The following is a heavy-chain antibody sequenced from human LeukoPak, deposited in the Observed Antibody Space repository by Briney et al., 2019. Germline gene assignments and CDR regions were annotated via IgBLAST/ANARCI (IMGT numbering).Heavy chain of an antibody. Sequence: PGGSLRLSCAASGFTFSNAWMSWVRQAPGKGLEWVGRIKSKTDGGTTDYAAPVKGRFTISRDDSKNTLYLQMNSLKTEDTAVYYCTTDGTDQRSHHDYWGQGTLVTVSS. CDR2: IKSKTDGGTT. CDR1: GFTFSNAW. V-gene: IGHV3-15*01. J-gene: IGHJ4*02. CDR3: TTDGTDQRSHHDY. D-gene: IGHD2-2*01.